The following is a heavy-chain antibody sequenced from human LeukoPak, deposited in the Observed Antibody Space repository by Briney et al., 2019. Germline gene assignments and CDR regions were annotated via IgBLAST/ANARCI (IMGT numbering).Heavy chain of an antibody. CDR1: GGSLSDYH. D-gene: IGHD3/OR15-3a*01. CDR2: ISHSGST. V-gene: IGHV4-34*01. CDR3: ARVEIGPSGNVIDY. J-gene: IGHJ4*02. Sequence: SETLSLTCAVYGGSLSDYHWRWIRQPPGKGLEWIGEISHSGSTNYNPSLKRRVTVLVDMSKSQFSLKLSSVTAADTAVYYCARVEIGPSGNVIDYWGQGTLVTVSS.